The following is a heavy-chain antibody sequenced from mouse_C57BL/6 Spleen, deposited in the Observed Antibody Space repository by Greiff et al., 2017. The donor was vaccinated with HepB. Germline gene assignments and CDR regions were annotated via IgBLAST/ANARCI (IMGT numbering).Heavy chain of an antibody. Sequence: EVQRVESGPELVKPGASVKISCKASGYSFTGYYMNWVKQSPEKSLEWIGEINPSTGGTTYNQKFKAKATLTVDKSSSTAYMQLKSLTSEDSAVYYCARGGYYDYWGQGTTLTVSS. V-gene: IGHV1-42*01. CDR3: ARGGYYDY. CDR2: INPSTGGT. D-gene: IGHD2-3*01. J-gene: IGHJ2*01. CDR1: GYSFTGYY.